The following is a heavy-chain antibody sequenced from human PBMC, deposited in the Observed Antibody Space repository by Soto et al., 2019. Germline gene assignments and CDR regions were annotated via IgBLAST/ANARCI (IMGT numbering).Heavy chain of an antibody. CDR1: GFTFSSYG. Sequence: GGSLRLSCAASGFTFSSYGMYWVRQAPGKGLEWGAVISYGGNNKYYADSVKGRFTISRDNSKNTLYLQMNSLRVEDTAVYYCAKAPSPCSGGSCYIDYWGQGTLVTVSS. CDR3: AKAPSPCSGGSCYIDY. D-gene: IGHD2-15*01. V-gene: IGHV3-30*18. J-gene: IGHJ4*02. CDR2: ISYGGNNK.